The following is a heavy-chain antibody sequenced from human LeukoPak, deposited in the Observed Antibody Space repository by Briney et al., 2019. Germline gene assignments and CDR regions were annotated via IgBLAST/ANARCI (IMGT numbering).Heavy chain of an antibody. Sequence: GGSLRLSCAASGCTFSSYWMHWVRQAPGKGLVWVSRINSDGSSASYADSVKGRFTISRDNAKNTLYLLMNSLRAEDTAVYYCARSRSGSMGWWFDPWGQGTLVTVSS. J-gene: IGHJ5*02. V-gene: IGHV3-74*01. CDR2: INSDGSSA. CDR1: GCTFSSYW. D-gene: IGHD3-10*01. CDR3: ARSRSGSMGWWFDP.